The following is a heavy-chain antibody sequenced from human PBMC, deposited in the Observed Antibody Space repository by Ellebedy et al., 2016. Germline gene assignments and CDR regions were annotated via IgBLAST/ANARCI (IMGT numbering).Heavy chain of an antibody. CDR2: IYSGGST. CDR3: AKDYGDLYFDY. CDR1: GFTVSSNY. D-gene: IGHD4-17*01. J-gene: IGHJ4*02. Sequence: GESLKISXAASGFTVSSNYMSWVRQAPGKGLEWVSVIYSGGSTYYADSVKGRFTISRDNSKNTLYLQMNSLRAEDTAVYYCAKDYGDLYFDYWGQGTLVTVSS. V-gene: IGHV3-53*05.